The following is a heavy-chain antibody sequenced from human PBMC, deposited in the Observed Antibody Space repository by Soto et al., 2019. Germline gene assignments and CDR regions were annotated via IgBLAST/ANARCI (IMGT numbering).Heavy chain of an antibody. V-gene: IGHV1-3*01. CDR1: GYTFTSYA. CDR2: INAGNGNT. CDR3: ARDLGGWPDY. J-gene: IGHJ4*02. D-gene: IGHD6-19*01. Sequence: QVQLVQSGAEVKKPGASVKVSCKASGYTFTSYAIHWVRQAPGQRLEWMGWINAGNGNTKYSQKFQDRVTINRDTYASTAYMELSSLRSEDTAVDYCARDLGGWPDYWGKGTLVTVSS.